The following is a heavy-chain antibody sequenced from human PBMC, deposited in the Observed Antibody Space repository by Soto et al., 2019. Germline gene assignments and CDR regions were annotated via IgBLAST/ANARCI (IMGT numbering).Heavy chain of an antibody. V-gene: IGHV3-11*06. CDR2: ISSSSSYT. D-gene: IGHD6-6*01. CDR3: AREIAARRSRWFDP. Sequence: QVQLVESGGGLVKPGGSLRLSCAASGFTFSDYYMSWIRQAPGKGLEWVSYISSSSSYTNYADSVKGRFTISRDNAKNSLYLQMNGLRAEDTAVYYCAREIAARRSRWFDPWGQGTLVTVSS. J-gene: IGHJ5*02. CDR1: GFTFSDYY.